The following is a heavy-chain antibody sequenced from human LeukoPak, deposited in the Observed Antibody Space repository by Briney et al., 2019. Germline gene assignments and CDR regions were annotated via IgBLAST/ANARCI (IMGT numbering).Heavy chain of an antibody. J-gene: IGHJ4*02. CDR3: ARGWDYDSGGRPTAYVY. CDR1: GGTFNRYA. CDR2: IIPLFGTA. Sequence: GSSVKVSCKASGGTFNRYAISWVRQAPRQGLEWMGGIIPLFGTANYAQKFQDKVTITADESTSTAYMELRSLRSEDTAVYYCARGWDYDSGGRPTAYVYWGQGTLVTVSS. V-gene: IGHV1-69*01. D-gene: IGHD3-22*01.